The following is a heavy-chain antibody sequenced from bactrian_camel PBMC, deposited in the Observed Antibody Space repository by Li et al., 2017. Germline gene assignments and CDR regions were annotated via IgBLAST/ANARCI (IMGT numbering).Heavy chain of an antibody. D-gene: IGHD1*01. Sequence: HVQLVESGGGLVQAGGSLKLSCVASQFTFSSSRSCMGWFRQAPGKDREGVAHIDSDGKWYAESLKGRSTISTDDANNTLDLQIDSLQPEDTAMYYCAADPRLCAVISDTRFDFWGQGTQVTVS. CDR3: AADPRLCAVISDTRFDF. CDR1: QFTFSSSRSC. V-gene: IGHV3S55*01. J-gene: IGHJ6*01. CDR2: IDSDGK.